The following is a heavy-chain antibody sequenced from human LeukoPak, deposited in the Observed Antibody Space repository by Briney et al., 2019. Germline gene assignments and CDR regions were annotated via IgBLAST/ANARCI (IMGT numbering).Heavy chain of an antibody. CDR2: VGDDEKTI. Sequence: GRSLRLSCVASGLTLTGHSMHWVRQAPGKGLEWVAVVGDDEKTIFYADSLKGRFTISRDNSKKTLYLQVNSLRDEDTAVYYCARERQGGETPFDYWGQGSLVTVSS. V-gene: IGHV3-30*04. J-gene: IGHJ4*02. D-gene: IGHD3-16*01. CDR1: GLTLTGHS. CDR3: ARERQGGETPFDY.